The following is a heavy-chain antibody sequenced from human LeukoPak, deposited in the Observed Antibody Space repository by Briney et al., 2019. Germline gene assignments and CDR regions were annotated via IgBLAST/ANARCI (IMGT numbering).Heavy chain of an antibody. CDR1: GFTFSNYW. Sequence: GGSLRLSCTASGFTFSNYWMNWFRQAPGKGLEWVANIKRDGSERYYVDSVRGRFTISRDNAKDSLYLQMNNLRVEDTAVYYCEGGVTWGQGSMVTVSP. V-gene: IGHV3-7*01. D-gene: IGHD5/OR15-5a*01. J-gene: IGHJ3*01. CDR3: EGGVT. CDR2: IKRDGSER.